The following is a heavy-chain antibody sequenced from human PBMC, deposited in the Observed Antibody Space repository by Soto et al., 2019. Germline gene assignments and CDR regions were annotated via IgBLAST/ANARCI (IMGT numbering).Heavy chain of an antibody. CDR2: ISYDGSNK. V-gene: IGHV3-30*18. D-gene: IGHD1-26*01. CDR1: GFTFSSYG. CDR3: AKDRSGSYYTFDY. J-gene: IGHJ4*02. Sequence: GGSLRLSCAASGFTFSSYGMHWVRQAPGKGLEWVAVISYDGSNKYYADSVKGRFTISRDNSKNTLYLQMNSLRAEDTAVYYCAKDRSGSYYTFDYWGQGTLVTVSS.